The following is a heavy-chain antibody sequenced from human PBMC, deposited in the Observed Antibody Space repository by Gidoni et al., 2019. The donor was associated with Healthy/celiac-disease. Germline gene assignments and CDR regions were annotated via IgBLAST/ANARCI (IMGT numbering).Heavy chain of an antibody. J-gene: IGHJ6*02. D-gene: IGHD2-15*01. CDR3: AKVGGYCSGGSCPYYYYYGMDV. V-gene: IGHV3-23*01. CDR1: GFTFSSHA. Sequence: EVQLLESGGGLVQPGGSLRLSCAASGFTFSSHAMRWDRQAPGKGLEWVSAISGSGGSPSYADSVKGRFTISRDNSKNTLYLQMNSLRAEDTAVYYCAKVGGYCSGGSCPYYYYYGMDVWGQGTTVTVSS. CDR2: ISGSGGSP.